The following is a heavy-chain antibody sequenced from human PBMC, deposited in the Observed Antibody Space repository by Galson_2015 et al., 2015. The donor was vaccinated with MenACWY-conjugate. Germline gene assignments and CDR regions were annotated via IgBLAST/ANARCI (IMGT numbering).Heavy chain of an antibody. J-gene: IGHJ4*02. Sequence: QSGAEVKKPGESLKISCKGSGYTFTTYWIAWVRQMPGKGLEWMGIIYPGDSDTRYSPSFQGLVTISADKSITTAYPQWSSLKASDTAMYYCARQGTTMAALFWGQGTLVTVSS. CDR3: ARQGTTMAALF. D-gene: IGHD1-1*01. CDR1: GYTFTTYW. CDR2: IYPGDSDT. V-gene: IGHV5-51*01.